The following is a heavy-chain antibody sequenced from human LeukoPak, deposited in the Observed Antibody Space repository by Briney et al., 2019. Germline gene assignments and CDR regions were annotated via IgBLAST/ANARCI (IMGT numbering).Heavy chain of an antibody. CDR2: IYHSGSP. CDR1: GGSIRSGGYS. J-gene: IGHJ5*02. D-gene: IGHD2-15*01. CDR3: AAYCSGGSCYSPWFDP. Sequence: TLSLTSAVSGGSIRSGGYSWSWIRRPPGKGLEWIGYIYHSGSPYYNPSLKRRVTISVDRSKSQFSLKLSSVTAADTAVYYCAAYCSGGSCYSPWFDPWGQGTLVTVSS. V-gene: IGHV4-30-2*01.